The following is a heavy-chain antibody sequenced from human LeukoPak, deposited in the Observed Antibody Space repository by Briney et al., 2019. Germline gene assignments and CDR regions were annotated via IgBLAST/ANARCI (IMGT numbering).Heavy chain of an antibody. J-gene: IGHJ4*02. CDR3: AREGYSPY. CDR1: GFTFSSYV. CDR2: ISSSGNTI. D-gene: IGHD6-13*01. Sequence: GGSLRLSCAASGFTFSSYVMHWVRQAPGKGLEWVSYISSSGNTIYYADSVKGRFTISRDNAKNSLYLQMNSLRAEDTSVYYCAREGYSPYWGQGTLVTVSS. V-gene: IGHV3-48*01.